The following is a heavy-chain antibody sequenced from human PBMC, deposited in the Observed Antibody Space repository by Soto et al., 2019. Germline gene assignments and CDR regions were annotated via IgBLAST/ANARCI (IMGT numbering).Heavy chain of an antibody. CDR3: ARERGWYADP. D-gene: IGHD6-19*01. Sequence: PSETLSLTCSVYVGSCSGYYWSWIRQPPGKGLEWIGEINHSGSTNYNPSLKSRVTISVDTSKNQFSLKLSSVTAADTAVYYCARERGWYADPWGQGTLVTVSS. CDR2: INHSGST. J-gene: IGHJ5*02. V-gene: IGHV4-34*01. CDR1: VGSCSGYY.